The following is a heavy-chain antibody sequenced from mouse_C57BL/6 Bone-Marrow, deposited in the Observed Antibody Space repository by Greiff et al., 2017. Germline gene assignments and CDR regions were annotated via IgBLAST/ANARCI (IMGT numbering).Heavy chain of an antibody. Sequence: EVQLQQSGPELVKPGASVKMSCKASGYTFTDYNMHWVKQSHGKSLEWIGYINPNNGGTSYNQKFKGKATLTVNKSSSTAYMELRSLTSEDSAVYYCARWGGSSRYWYFDVWGTGTTVTVSS. V-gene: IGHV1-22*01. CDR3: ARWGGSSRYWYFDV. J-gene: IGHJ1*03. CDR1: GYTFTDYN. D-gene: IGHD1-1*01. CDR2: INPNNGGT.